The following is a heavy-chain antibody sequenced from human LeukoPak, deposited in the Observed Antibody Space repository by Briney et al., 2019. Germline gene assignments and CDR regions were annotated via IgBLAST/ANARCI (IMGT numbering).Heavy chain of an antibody. J-gene: IGHJ6*03. V-gene: IGHV4-4*07. CDR1: GDSISSYY. D-gene: IGHD5-18*01. Sequence: SETLSLTCTVSGDSISSYYWSWIRQPAGKGLEWIGRIYTSGSTNYNPSLKSRVTMSVDTSKNHFSLKLSSVTAADTAVYYCARVSGLWSADYYYYMDVWGKGTTVTVSS. CDR2: IYTSGST. CDR3: ARVSGLWSADYYYYMDV.